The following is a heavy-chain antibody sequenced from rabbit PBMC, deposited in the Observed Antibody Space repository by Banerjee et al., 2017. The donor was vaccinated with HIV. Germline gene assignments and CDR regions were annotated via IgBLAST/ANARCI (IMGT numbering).Heavy chain of an antibody. CDR3: SRDLAGVIGWNFNL. J-gene: IGHJ4*01. CDR1: GFSFSNKYV. V-gene: IGHV1S47*01. D-gene: IGHD4-1*01. Sequence: EEYGGDLVKPGASLTLTCTASGFSFSNKYVMCWVSQAPGKGLEWIACIYNSDGSTYAASWVNGRFTISRSPSLTTVTLQMTSLTAAVTSTYFCSRDLAGVIGWNFNLWAPGTLVTVS. CDR2: IYNSDGST.